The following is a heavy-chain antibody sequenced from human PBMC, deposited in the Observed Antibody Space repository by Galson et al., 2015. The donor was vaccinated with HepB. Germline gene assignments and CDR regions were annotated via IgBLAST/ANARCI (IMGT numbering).Heavy chain of an antibody. J-gene: IGHJ3*01. D-gene: IGHD3-3*01. CDR1: GFTVSSNY. Sequence: SLRLSCAASGFTVSSNYMSWVRQAPGKGLEWVSVIYSGGSTYYADSVKGRFTISRDNSKNTLYLQMNSLRAEDTAVYYCARDTHRSYYDFWGGYEAWGQGTMVTVSS. V-gene: IGHV3-53*01. CDR3: ARDTHRSYYDFWGGYEA. CDR2: IYSGGST.